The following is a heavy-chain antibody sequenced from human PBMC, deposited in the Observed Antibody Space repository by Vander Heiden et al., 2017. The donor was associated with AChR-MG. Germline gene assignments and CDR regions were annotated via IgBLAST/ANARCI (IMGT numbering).Heavy chain of an antibody. CDR2: IIPILGIA. Sequence: QVQLVQSGAEAKKPGSSVKVSCKASGGTFSSYAISWVRQAPGQGLEWMGRIIPILGIANYAQKFQGRVTITADKSTSTAYMELSSLRSEDTAVYYCARDYCSSTSCRRNWFDPWGQGTLVTVSS. J-gene: IGHJ5*02. CDR1: GGTFSSYA. CDR3: ARDYCSSTSCRRNWFDP. D-gene: IGHD2-2*01. V-gene: IGHV1-69*04.